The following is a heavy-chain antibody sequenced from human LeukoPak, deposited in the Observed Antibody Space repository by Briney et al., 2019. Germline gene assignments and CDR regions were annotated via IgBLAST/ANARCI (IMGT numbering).Heavy chain of an antibody. CDR1: GASISSSKW. V-gene: IGHV4/OR15-8*02. D-gene: IGHD2-21*01. J-gene: IGHJ4*02. CDR3: AGQGGEAPLSPLDY. Sequence: SETLSLTCAVSGASISSSKWWNWVRQSPGKGLEWIGEIYHSGTTNYNPSLESRITISLDRSKNQFSLNLRSVTAADTAVYYCAGQGGEAPLSPLDYWGQGSLVIISS. CDR2: IYHSGTT.